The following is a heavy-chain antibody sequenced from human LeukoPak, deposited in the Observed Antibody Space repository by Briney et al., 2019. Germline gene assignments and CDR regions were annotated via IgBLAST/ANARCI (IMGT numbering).Heavy chain of an antibody. Sequence: SVKVSCKASGGTFSSYAISWVRQAPGQRLEWMGRIIPIFGIANYAQKFQGRVTITADKSTSTAYMELSSLRSEDTAVYYCARETRRITIFGVVHYYYYGMDVWGQGITVTVSS. D-gene: IGHD3-3*01. V-gene: IGHV1-69*04. J-gene: IGHJ6*02. CDR3: ARETRRITIFGVVHYYYYGMDV. CDR2: IIPIFGIA. CDR1: GGTFSSYA.